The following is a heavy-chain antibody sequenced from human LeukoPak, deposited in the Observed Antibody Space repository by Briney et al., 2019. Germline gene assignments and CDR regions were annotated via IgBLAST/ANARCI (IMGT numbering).Heavy chain of an antibody. V-gene: IGHV4-31*03. CDR3: ARAVDYRNYFDY. Sequence: SETLSLTCTVSGDSMTRGGYYWSWVRQHPGKGLEWIGFIYHSGTTFYNPSLEGRAAISVDTSQNQFSLKLTSVTAADAAVYYCARAVDYRNYFDYWGQGTLVTVSS. CDR2: IYHSGTT. CDR1: GDSMTRGGYY. J-gene: IGHJ4*02. D-gene: IGHD4-11*01.